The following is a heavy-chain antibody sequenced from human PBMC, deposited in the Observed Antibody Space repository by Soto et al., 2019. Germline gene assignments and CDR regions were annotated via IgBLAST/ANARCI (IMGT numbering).Heavy chain of an antibody. CDR1: GYTFTTYG. Sequence: QVQLEQSGPEVKKPGASVRVSCKASGYTFTTYGFTWVRQAPGQGLEWMGWVSAYNGETKLEDKFQGRVTMTTDTATATGYLEMRSLRTNDTAVYYCARTCPLGACYKHDLYRYGLDVGGKGTTIIASS. D-gene: IGHD3-10*01. CDR2: VSAYNGET. V-gene: IGHV1-18*04. CDR3: ARTCPLGACYKHDLYRYGLDV. J-gene: IGHJ6*04.